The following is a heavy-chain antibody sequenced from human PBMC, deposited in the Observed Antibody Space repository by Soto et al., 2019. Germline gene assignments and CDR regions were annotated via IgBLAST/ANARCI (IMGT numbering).Heavy chain of an antibody. CDR3: AGGVEYSSSSTQSAAFDI. Sequence: QVQLQESGPGLVKPSETLSLTCTVSGGSISSYYWSWIRQPPGKGLEWIGYIYYSGSTNYNPSLKSRVTISVDTSKNQFSLKLRSVTAADTAVYYCAGGVEYSSSSTQSAAFDIWGQGTMVTVSS. D-gene: IGHD6-6*01. V-gene: IGHV4-59*01. J-gene: IGHJ3*02. CDR1: GGSISSYY. CDR2: IYYSGST.